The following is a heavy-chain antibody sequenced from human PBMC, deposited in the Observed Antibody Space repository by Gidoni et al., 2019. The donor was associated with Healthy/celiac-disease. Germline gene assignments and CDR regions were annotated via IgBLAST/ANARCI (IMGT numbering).Heavy chain of an antibody. J-gene: IGHJ6*02. V-gene: IGHV3-11*01. D-gene: IGHD2-8*02. CDR3: ARGLVEGEYYYYGMDV. Sequence: QVQLVESGGGLVKPGGSLRLSCAASGFTFSAYDMGWIRQAPGKGLEWVSYISSSGSTIYYADSVKGRFTISRDNAKNSLYLQMNSLRAEDTAVYYCARGLVEGEYYYYGMDVWGQGTTVTVSS. CDR2: ISSSGSTI. CDR1: GFTFSAYD.